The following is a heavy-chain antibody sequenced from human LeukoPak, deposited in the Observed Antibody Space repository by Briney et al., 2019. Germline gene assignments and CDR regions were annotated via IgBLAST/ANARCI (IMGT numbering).Heavy chain of an antibody. CDR2: IKQDGSEK. D-gene: IGHD3-3*01. J-gene: IGHJ4*02. Sequence: GGSLRLSCAASGFTFSSYWMSWVRQPPGEGLEWVANIKQDGSEKYYVDSVKGRFTISRDNAKNSLYLQMNSLRAEDTAVYYCARAVLRFLEWAFDYWGQGTLVTVSS. V-gene: IGHV3-7*01. CDR3: ARAVLRFLEWAFDY. CDR1: GFTFSSYW.